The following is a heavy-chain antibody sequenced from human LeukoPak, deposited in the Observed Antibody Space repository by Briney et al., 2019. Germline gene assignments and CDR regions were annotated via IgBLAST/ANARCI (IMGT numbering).Heavy chain of an antibody. V-gene: IGHV3-48*03. Sequence: PGGSLRLSCAASGFTFSDHEMLWVRQAPGKGLEWVSYISSSGSTIYYADSVKGRFTISRDNAKNSLYLQMNSLRAEDTAVYYCARGQYRRYYYMDVWGKGTTVTVSS. CDR3: ARGQYRRYYYMDV. D-gene: IGHD3-16*02. CDR2: ISSSGSTI. CDR1: GFTFSDHE. J-gene: IGHJ6*03.